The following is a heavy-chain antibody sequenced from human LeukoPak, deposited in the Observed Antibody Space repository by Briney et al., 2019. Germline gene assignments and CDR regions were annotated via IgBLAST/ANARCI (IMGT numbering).Heavy chain of an antibody. CDR1: GYTFTSYG. J-gene: IGHJ3*01. CDR3: ARVSEWEDGDAFDF. D-gene: IGHD1-26*01. CDR2: ISVHNGNT. Sequence: GASVKVSCKASGYTFTSYGISWVRQAPGQGLEWMGWISVHNGNTNYAQKLQGRVTMTTDTSTSTVYMELRSLRSDDTAVYYCARVSEWEDGDAFDFWGQGTMVTVSS. V-gene: IGHV1-18*01.